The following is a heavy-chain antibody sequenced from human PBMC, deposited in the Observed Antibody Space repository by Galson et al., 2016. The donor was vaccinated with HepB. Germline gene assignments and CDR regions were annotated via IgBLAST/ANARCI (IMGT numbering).Heavy chain of an antibody. CDR1: GFTFSSYA. CDR3: ARYSDSWAPFDY. V-gene: IGHV3-23*01. CDR2: ISGSGANT. D-gene: IGHD6-13*01. Sequence: SLRLSCAASGFTFSSYAMTWVRQAPGKGLEWVSGISGSGANTYYAKAVKGRFTISRDNSNNTLYLQVNSLRAEDTALYFCARYSDSWAPFDYWGQGSLVTVSS. J-gene: IGHJ4*02.